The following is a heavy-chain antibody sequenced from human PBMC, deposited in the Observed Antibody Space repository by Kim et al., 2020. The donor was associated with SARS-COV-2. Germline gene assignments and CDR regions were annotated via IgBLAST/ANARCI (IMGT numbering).Heavy chain of an antibody. Sequence: GGSLRLSCAASGFTFSSNGMHWVRQAPGEGLVWVSRMNNDGSVINYADSVKGRFTVSRDNTKNTLYLQMNSLRAEDTALYYCATAGNYRFDNWGQGTLVT. J-gene: IGHJ4*02. CDR1: GFTFSSNG. V-gene: IGHV3-74*01. CDR3: ATAGNYRFDN. D-gene: IGHD3-10*01. CDR2: MNNDGSVI.